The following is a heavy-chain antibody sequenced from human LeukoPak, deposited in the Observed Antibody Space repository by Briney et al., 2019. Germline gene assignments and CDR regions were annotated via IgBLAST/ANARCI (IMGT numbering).Heavy chain of an antibody. V-gene: IGHV3-74*01. Sequence: GGSLRLSCAASGFTFSSYWMHWVRQAPGKGLVWVSRINSDGSSTNYADSVKGRFTISRNNAKNTLYLQMNSLRAEDTAAYYCARDGPSSFGVHDYWGQGTLVTVSS. D-gene: IGHD3-3*01. CDR1: GFTFSSYW. CDR2: INSDGSST. J-gene: IGHJ4*02. CDR3: ARDGPSSFGVHDY.